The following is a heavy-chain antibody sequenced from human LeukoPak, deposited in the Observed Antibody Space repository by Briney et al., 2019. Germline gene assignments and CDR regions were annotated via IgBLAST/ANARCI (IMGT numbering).Heavy chain of an antibody. D-gene: IGHD2-15*01. J-gene: IGHJ3*02. Sequence: GGSLRLSCAASGFTFSSYSMNWVRQAPGKGLEWVSYISSSSSTIYYADSVKGRFPISRDNAKNSMYLQMNSLRAEDTAVYYCARVARAKIDALDIWGQGTMVTVSS. CDR3: ARVARAKIDALDI. CDR1: GFTFSSYS. CDR2: ISSSSSTI. V-gene: IGHV3-48*01.